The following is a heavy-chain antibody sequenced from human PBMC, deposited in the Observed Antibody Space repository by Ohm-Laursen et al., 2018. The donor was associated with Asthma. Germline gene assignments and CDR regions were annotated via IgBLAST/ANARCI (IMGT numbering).Heavy chain of an antibody. CDR3: ARGGMTTVTLSGYYYGMDL. V-gene: IGHV3-30-3*01. D-gene: IGHD4-17*01. CDR1: GFTFSSYA. J-gene: IGHJ6*02. Sequence: SSLRLSCSASGFTFSSYALHWVRQAPGKGLEWVALISYDGSKTHYADSVKGRFTISRDTSKNTLYLQMNSLRAEDTAVYYCARGGMTTVTLSGYYYGMDLWGQGTTVTVSS. CDR2: ISYDGSKT.